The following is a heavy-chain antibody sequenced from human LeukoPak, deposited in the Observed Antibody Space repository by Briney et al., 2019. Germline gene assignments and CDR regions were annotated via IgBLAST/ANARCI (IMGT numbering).Heavy chain of an antibody. V-gene: IGHV4-59*01. CDR2: TYYSGST. Sequence: SETLSLTCTVSGGSISSYYWSWIRQPPGKGLEWIGYTYYSGSTNYNPSLKSRVTISVDTSKNQFSLELSSVTAADTAVYYCARGDCSGGSCYYYYYYMDVWGKGTTVTVSS. J-gene: IGHJ6*03. CDR3: ARGDCSGGSCYYYYYYMDV. CDR1: GGSISSYY. D-gene: IGHD2-15*01.